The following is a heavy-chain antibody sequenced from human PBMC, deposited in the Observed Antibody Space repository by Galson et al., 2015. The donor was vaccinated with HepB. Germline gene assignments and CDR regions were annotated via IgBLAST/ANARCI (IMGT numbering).Heavy chain of an antibody. V-gene: IGHV3-23*01. J-gene: IGHJ4*02. Sequence: SLRLSCAASGFTFRYYAMSWVRQAPGKGLEWVSAITPSGDNTYSADSMKGRFAISRDNSQNTVFLQMRSLRADDTAIYFCAKVFPEKTDGWYRQALYYFDSWGQGTRVTVSS. CDR1: GFTFRYYA. CDR2: ITPSGDNT. CDR3: AKVFPEKTDGWYRQALYYFDS. D-gene: IGHD6-19*01.